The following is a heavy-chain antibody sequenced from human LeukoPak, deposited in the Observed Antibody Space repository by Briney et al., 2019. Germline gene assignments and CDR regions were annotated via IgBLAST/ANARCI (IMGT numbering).Heavy chain of an antibody. Sequence: SETLSLTCTVSGGSISSYYWSWIRQPAGKGLERIGYIYYSGSTNYNPSLKSRVTIPVDTSKNQFSLKLSSVTAADTAVYYCARSRTTVTTPFDYWGQGTLVTVSS. CDR3: ARSRTTVTTPFDY. V-gene: IGHV4-59*01. CDR1: GGSISSYY. J-gene: IGHJ4*02. CDR2: IYYSGST. D-gene: IGHD4-17*01.